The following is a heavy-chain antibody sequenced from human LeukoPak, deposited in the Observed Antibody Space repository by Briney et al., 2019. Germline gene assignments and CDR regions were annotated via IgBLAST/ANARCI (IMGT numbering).Heavy chain of an antibody. J-gene: IGHJ6*02. CDR2: IYYSGST. CDR1: GGSISSSSYY. D-gene: IGHD2-21*02. Sequence: SETLSLTCTVSGGSISSSSYYWGWIRQPPGKGLEWIGSIYYSGSTYYNPSLKSRVTISVDTSKNQFSLKLSSVTAADTAVYYCARLSDPYYYYGMDVWGQGTTVTVSS. V-gene: IGHV4-39*01. CDR3: ARLSDPYYYYGMDV.